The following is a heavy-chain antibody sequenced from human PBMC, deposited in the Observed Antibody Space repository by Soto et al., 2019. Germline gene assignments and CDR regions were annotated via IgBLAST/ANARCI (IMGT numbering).Heavy chain of an antibody. V-gene: IGHV1-69*01. J-gene: IGHJ4*02. D-gene: IGHD1-26*01. CDR2: IIPIFGTA. CDR3: ARDGGRHSGGIDY. Sequence: QVQLVQSGAEVKKPGSSVKVSCKASGGTFSSYSINWVRQAPGQGLAWMGEIIPIFGTANYAQKFQGRVTITADESTSTAYTELSSLRSEDTAVYYCARDGGRHSGGIDYWGQGALVTVSS. CDR1: GGTFSSYS.